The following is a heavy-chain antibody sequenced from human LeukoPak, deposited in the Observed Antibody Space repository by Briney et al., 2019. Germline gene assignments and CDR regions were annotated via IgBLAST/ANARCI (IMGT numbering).Heavy chain of an antibody. V-gene: IGHV4-59*01. CDR1: GGSISSYY. D-gene: IGHD5-12*01. Sequence: SETLSLTCTVSGGSISSYYWNWIRQPPGQGLEWMGHIYFSGSNNYNTSLKSRVTISVDTSKNQFCLRRSSVTAADTAVYICARELPGYSGSADVFDIWGQGTMATVSS. CDR2: IYFSGSN. J-gene: IGHJ3*02. CDR3: ARELPGYSGSADVFDI.